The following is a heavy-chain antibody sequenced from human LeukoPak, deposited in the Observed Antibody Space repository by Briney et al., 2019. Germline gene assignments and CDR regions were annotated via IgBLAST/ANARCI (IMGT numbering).Heavy chain of an antibody. Sequence: GSLRLSCAASGFTFSSYGMHWVRQAPGKGLEWVAVIWYDGSNKYYADSVKGRFTISRDNSKNTLYLQMNSLRAEDTAVYYCARHIAAADPWGYGMDVWGQGTTVTVSS. CDR2: IWYDGSNK. CDR3: ARHIAAADPWGYGMDV. D-gene: IGHD6-13*01. J-gene: IGHJ6*02. V-gene: IGHV3-33*08. CDR1: GFTFSSYG.